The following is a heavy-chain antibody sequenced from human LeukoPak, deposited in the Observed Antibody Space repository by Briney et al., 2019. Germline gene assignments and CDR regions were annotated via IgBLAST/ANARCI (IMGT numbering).Heavy chain of an antibody. Sequence: SGGSLRLSCAASGFTFSSYAMSWVRQAPGKGLEWVSAISGSGGSTYYADSVKGRFTISRDNSKNTLYLQMNSLRAEDTAVYYCAKGRQKHPVGELEYWGQGTLVTVSS. D-gene: IGHD3-10*01. CDR3: AKGRQKHPVGELEY. CDR1: GFTFSSYA. V-gene: IGHV3-23*01. J-gene: IGHJ4*02. CDR2: ISGSGGST.